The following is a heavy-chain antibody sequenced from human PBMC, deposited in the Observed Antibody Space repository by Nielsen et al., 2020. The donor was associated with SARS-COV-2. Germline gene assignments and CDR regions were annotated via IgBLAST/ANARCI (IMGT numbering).Heavy chain of an antibody. CDR3: ARDSLTEYYFDY. J-gene: IGHJ4*02. CDR1: GFTFSNYA. V-gene: IGHV3-23*01. Sequence: GGSLRLSCAASGFTFSNYAMSWVRQAPGKGLEWVSSISNTGEIAYSADSVKGRFTISRDNSKNTLYLQMNSLRAEDTAVYYCARDSLTEYYFDYWGQGTLVTVS. CDR2: ISNTGEIA.